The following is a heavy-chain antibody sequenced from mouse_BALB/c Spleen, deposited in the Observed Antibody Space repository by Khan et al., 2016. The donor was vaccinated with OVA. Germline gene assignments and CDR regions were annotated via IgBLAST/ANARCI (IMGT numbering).Heavy chain of an antibody. V-gene: IGHV3-2*02. CDR1: GYSITSDYA. CDR3: GRGRAY. D-gene: IGHD3-3*01. Sequence: EVQLQESGPGLVKPSQSLSLTCTVTGYSITSDYAWNWIRQFPGNKLEWMGYISYSGRTSYTPSLKSRISITRDTSTNQFFLQLNSVTTEDTATYYCGRGRAYWGQGTLVTVSA. CDR2: ISYSGRT. J-gene: IGHJ3*01.